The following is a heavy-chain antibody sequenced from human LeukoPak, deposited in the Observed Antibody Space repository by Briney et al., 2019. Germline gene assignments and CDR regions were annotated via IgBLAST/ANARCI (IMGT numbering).Heavy chain of an antibody. J-gene: IGHJ4*02. CDR1: GFTFSGFW. V-gene: IGHV3-7*01. CDR3: TYGDYPLTY. Sequence: GGSLRLSCAASGFTFSGFWMGWVRQAPGKGLEWVANIKQDGSETYYVDSVKGRFTISRDKSKNTFYLQMNSLRAEDTAVYFCTYGDYPLTYWGQGTLVTVSS. CDR2: IKQDGSET. D-gene: IGHD4-17*01.